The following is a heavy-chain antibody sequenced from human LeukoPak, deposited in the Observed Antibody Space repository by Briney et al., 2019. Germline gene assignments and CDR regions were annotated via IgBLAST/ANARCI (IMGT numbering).Heavy chain of an antibody. CDR1: GFTFSSYT. Sequence: GGSLRLSCAASGFTFSSYTMNWVRQAPGKGLDWVSSISSSSSYIYYAESVKGRFTMSRDNAKNSLYLQMNSLRAEDTAVYYCARATTYDILTGYFDYWGQGTLVTVSS. V-gene: IGHV3-21*01. CDR2: ISSSSSYI. J-gene: IGHJ4*02. D-gene: IGHD3-9*01. CDR3: ARATTYDILTGYFDY.